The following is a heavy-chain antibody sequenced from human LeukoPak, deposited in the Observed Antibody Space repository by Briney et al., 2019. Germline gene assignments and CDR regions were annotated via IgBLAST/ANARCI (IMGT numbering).Heavy chain of an antibody. D-gene: IGHD4-17*01. CDR1: GFTFSSYA. Sequence: GGSLRLSCAASGFTFSSYAMHWVRQAPGKGLEWVAVISYDGSNKYYADSVKGRFTISRDNSKNTLYLQMNSLRAEDTAVYYCARDYWVPMTTVTTGIDYWGQETLVTVSS. J-gene: IGHJ4*02. CDR3: ARDYWVPMTTVTTGIDY. V-gene: IGHV3-30-3*01. CDR2: ISYDGSNK.